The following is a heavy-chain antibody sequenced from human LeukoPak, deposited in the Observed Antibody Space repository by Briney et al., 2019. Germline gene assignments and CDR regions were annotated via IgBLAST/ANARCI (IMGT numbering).Heavy chain of an antibody. Sequence: SVKVSWKASGGTFSSYAISWVRQAPGQGLEWMGRIIPILGIANYAQKFQGRVTITADKSTSTAYMELSSLRSEDTAVYYCARVSAVVTDNWFDPWGQGTLVTVSS. CDR2: IIPILGIA. V-gene: IGHV1-69*04. J-gene: IGHJ5*02. D-gene: IGHD4-23*01. CDR3: ARVSAVVTDNWFDP. CDR1: GGTFSSYA.